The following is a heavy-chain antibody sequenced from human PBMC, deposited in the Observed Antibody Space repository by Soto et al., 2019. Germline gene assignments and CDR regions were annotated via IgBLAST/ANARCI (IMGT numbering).Heavy chain of an antibody. D-gene: IGHD3-10*01. CDR3: VRDWESTTQTWRFGES. CDR1: GGTFSSYT. V-gene: IGHV1-69*04. Sequence: QVQGVQSGAEVKKPGSSVKVSCKASGGTFSSYTITWVRQAPGQGLEWLGRIIPIFGVTNYAQKFQYRLTMSADRPTTTAYMELSSLTSADTAVYYCVRDWESTTQTWRFGESWGQGTLVTVSS. J-gene: IGHJ5*02. CDR2: IIPIFGVT.